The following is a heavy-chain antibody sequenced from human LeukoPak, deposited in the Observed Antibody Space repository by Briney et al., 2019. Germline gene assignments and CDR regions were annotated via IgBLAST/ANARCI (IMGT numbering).Heavy chain of an antibody. D-gene: IGHD2-15*01. CDR2: INHSGST. J-gene: IGHJ4*02. V-gene: IGHV4-34*01. CDR1: GGSFSGYY. CDR3: ATSPATSRNY. Sequence: GTLCLTCAVYGGSFSGYYWNWICRPPGKGLEWIGEINHSGSTTYNPSLKSRVTISVDTSKNQFSLKLSSVTAADTAVYYCATSPATSRNYWGQGTLVTVSS.